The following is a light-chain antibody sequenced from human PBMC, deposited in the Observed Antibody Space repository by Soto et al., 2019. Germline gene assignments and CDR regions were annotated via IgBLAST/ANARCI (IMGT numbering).Light chain of an antibody. CDR2: GAS. J-gene: IGKJ1*01. V-gene: IGKV3-15*01. CDR1: ESVGTN. CDR3: KQWRRWT. Sequence: EIVMTQSPDTLSVSPGDRANLSCRASESVGTNVAWFQQRPGQAPRLLIYGASTRVAGIPARLSGSESETEFTLTICRLQYEDFAIYHCKQWRRWTFGQGNRLELK.